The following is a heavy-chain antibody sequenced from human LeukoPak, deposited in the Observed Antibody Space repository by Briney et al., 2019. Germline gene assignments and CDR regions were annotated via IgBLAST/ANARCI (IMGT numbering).Heavy chain of an antibody. D-gene: IGHD4-23*01. V-gene: IGHV1-69*05. CDR2: IIPIFGTA. CDR1: GGTFSSYA. Sequence: ASVKVSCKASGGTFSSYAISWVRQAPGQGLEWMGGIIPIFGTANYAQKFQGRVTITTDESTSTAYMELSSLRSEDTAVYYCARVGGGKQNWFDPWGQGTLVTGSS. CDR3: ARVGGGKQNWFDP. J-gene: IGHJ5*02.